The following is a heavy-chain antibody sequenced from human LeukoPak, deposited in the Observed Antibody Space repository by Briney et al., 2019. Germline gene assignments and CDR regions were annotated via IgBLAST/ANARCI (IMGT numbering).Heavy chain of an antibody. J-gene: IGHJ4*02. V-gene: IGHV3-30*18. CDR2: ISYDGSNK. CDR3: ANAPPYYYDSSGFHVGDY. D-gene: IGHD3-22*01. CDR1: GFTFSSYG. Sequence: GRSLRLSCAASGFTFSSYGMHWVRQAPGKGLEWVAVISYDGSNKYYADSVKGRFTISRDNSKNTLYLQMNSLRAEDTAVYYRANAPPYYYDSSGFHVGDYWGQGTLVTVSS.